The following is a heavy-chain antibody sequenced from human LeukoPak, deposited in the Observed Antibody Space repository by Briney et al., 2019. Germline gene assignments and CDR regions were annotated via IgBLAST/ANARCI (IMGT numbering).Heavy chain of an antibody. V-gene: IGHV4-39*01. J-gene: IGHJ3*02. CDR1: GGSITSDSCY. D-gene: IGHD1-7*01. CDR2: FYNTGTT. Sequence: SETLSLTCTVAGGSITSDSCYWGWIRQPPGKGLEWIGSFYNTGTTYYNPSLKSRVTISVDTSKNQFSLKLISVTAADTAMYYCARQLRWNWPPHAFDIWGQGTMLTVSS. CDR3: ARQLRWNWPPHAFDI.